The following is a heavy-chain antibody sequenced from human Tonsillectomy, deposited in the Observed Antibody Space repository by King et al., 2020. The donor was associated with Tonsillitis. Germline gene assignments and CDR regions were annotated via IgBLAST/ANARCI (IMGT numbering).Heavy chain of an antibody. CDR2: IYYSGST. Sequence: VQLQESGPGLVKPSETLSLTCTVSGGSISSFYWSWIRPPPGKGLEWVGYIYYSGSTNYHPSLKRRVTISVDTSKKQFSLKLSSVTAADTAVYYCSRSLSVVVPATNFDYWGQGTLVTVSS. J-gene: IGHJ4*02. CDR1: GGSISSFY. V-gene: IGHV4-59*08. D-gene: IGHD2-2*01. CDR3: SRSLSVVVPATNFDY.